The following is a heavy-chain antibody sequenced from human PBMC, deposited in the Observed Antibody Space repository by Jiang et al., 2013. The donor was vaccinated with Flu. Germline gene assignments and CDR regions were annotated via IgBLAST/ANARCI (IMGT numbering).Heavy chain of an antibody. CDR3: AMSITIFGVVDDTRNCFDY. Sequence: GPGLVKPSETLSLTCTVSGGSISSSSYYWGWIRQPPGKGLEWIGSIYYSGSTYYNPSLKSRVTISVDTSKNQFSLKLSSVTAADTAVYYCAMSITIFGVVDDTRNCFDYWGQGTLVTVSS. CDR2: IYYSGST. J-gene: IGHJ4*02. D-gene: IGHD3-3*01. CDR1: GGSISSSSYY. V-gene: IGHV4-39*01.